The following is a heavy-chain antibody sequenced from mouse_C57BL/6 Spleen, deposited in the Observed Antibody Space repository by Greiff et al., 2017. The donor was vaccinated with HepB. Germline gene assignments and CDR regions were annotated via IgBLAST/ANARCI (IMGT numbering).Heavy chain of an antibody. V-gene: IGHV1-52*01. J-gene: IGHJ3*01. CDR2: IDPSDSET. CDR1: GYTFTSYW. CDR3: ASLGDMDDSDVAY. D-gene: IGHD2-4*01. Sequence: QVQLQQPGAELVRPGSSVKLSCKASGYTFTSYWMHWVKQRPIQGLEWIGNIDPSDSETHYNQKFKDKATLTVDKSSSTAYMQLSSLTSEDSAVYYCASLGDMDDSDVAYWCPGTLFTVSA.